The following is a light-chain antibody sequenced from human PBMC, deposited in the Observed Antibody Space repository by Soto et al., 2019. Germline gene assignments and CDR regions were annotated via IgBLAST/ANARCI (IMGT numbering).Light chain of an antibody. CDR2: GAS. CDR1: QSVSSSY. Sequence: EIVLTQSPGTLSLSPGERATLSCRASQSVSSSYLAWYQQKPGQAPRLLIYGASSRATGIPDRFSGSGSGPNFTLTISRLEPEDFAVYYCPQYGSSPATFGGGTKVEIK. CDR3: PQYGSSPAT. V-gene: IGKV3-20*01. J-gene: IGKJ4*01.